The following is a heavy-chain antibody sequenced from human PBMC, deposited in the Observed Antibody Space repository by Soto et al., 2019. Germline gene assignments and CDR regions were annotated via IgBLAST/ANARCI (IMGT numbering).Heavy chain of an antibody. CDR1: GGSISSSSYY. J-gene: IGHJ6*02. CDR2: IYYSGST. Sequence: GSLRLSCTVSGGSISSSSYYWGWIRQPPGKGLEWIGSIYYSGSTYYNPSLKSRVTISVDTSKNQFSLKLSSVTAADTAVYYCARTSQYYYYGMDVWGQGTTVTVSS. V-gene: IGHV4-39*01. CDR3: ARTSQYYYYGMDV. D-gene: IGHD6-6*01.